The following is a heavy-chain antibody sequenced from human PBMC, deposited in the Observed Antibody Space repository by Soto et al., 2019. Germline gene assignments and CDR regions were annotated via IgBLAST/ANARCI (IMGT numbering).Heavy chain of an antibody. CDR1: GYTFTSYG. CDR2: ISAYNGNT. Sequence: QVQLVQSGAEVKKPGASVKVSCKASGYTFTSYGISWVRQAPGQGLEWMGWISAYNGNTNYAQKLQGRVTMTTDTSTSTAYMELRSLRSDATAVYYCAREGVAGGYLYYYYMDVWGKVTTVTVSS. D-gene: IGHD1-26*01. V-gene: IGHV1-18*01. J-gene: IGHJ6*03. CDR3: AREGVAGGYLYYYYMDV.